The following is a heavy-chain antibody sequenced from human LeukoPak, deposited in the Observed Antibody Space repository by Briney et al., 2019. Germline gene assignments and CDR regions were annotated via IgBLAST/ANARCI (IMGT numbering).Heavy chain of an antibody. CDR3: ARGGGGPAFDY. Sequence: PGGSLRLSCAASGFTVSSNYMSWVRQAPGKGLEWVSFIHAGGSTDYADSVKGRFTISRDNSKNTVYLQMNSLRAEDTAVYYCARGGGGPAFDYWGQGTLVTVSS. J-gene: IGHJ4*02. D-gene: IGHD3-10*01. V-gene: IGHV3-66*01. CDR1: GFTVSSNY. CDR2: IHAGGST.